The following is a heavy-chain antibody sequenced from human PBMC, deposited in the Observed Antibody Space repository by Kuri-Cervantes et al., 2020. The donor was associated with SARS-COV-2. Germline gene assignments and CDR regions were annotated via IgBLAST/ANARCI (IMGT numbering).Heavy chain of an antibody. CDR1: GDTFNNYA. CDR3: ARQTDLWTGYSFDS. V-gene: IGHV1-69*10. J-gene: IGHJ4*02. Sequence: SVKVSCKASGDTFNNYAVSWVRQAPGQGLEWMGAIVLFLDVANYAQKIQDRLTITADKSTNTVYMEMSSLRSEDTAVYYCARQTDLWTGYSFDSWGQGTLVTVSS. CDR2: IVLFLDVA. D-gene: IGHD3/OR15-3a*01.